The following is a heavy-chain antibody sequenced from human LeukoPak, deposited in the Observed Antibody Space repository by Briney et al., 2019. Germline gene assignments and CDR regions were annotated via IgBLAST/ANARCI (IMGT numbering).Heavy chain of an antibody. V-gene: IGHV1-46*01. CDR3: ARGYYYDSSGYSGEDYFDY. D-gene: IGHD3-22*01. CDR2: INPSGGST. Sequence: WVSVKVSYKASGYTFTSYYMHWVRQAPGQGLEWMGIINPSGGSTSYAQKFQGRVTMTRDMSTSTVYMELSSLRSEDTAVYYCARGYYYDSSGYSGEDYFDYWGQGTLVTVSS. CDR1: GYTFTSYY. J-gene: IGHJ4*02.